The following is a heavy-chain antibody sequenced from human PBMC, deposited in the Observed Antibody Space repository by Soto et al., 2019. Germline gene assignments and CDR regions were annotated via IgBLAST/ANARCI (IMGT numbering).Heavy chain of an antibody. V-gene: IGHV3-23*01. D-gene: IGHD1-20*01. CDR2: ISGPGEST. CDR1: GLIFSNYA. CDR3: AKDAIPYNGRNDGFDI. J-gene: IGHJ3*02. Sequence: SCASSGLIFSNYAMSWVRQAPGKGLEWVSTISGPGESTWYPESVKGRFIISRDNSKNMLHLQMNSLRADDTAAYYCAKDAIPYNGRNDGFDIWGQGTMVTVSS.